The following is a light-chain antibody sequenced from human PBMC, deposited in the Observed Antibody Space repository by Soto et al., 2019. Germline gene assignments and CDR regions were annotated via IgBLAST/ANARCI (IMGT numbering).Light chain of an antibody. CDR1: QSISSW. CDR2: KAS. CDR3: QQYNSDSQT. J-gene: IGKJ1*01. Sequence: DIQMTQSPSTLSASVGDRVTITCRASQSISSWLAWYQQKPGKAPKLRIYKASTLESGVPSRFSGSGSGTEFTLTISSLQPDDFATYYCQQYNSDSQTFGQGTKVEIK. V-gene: IGKV1-5*03.